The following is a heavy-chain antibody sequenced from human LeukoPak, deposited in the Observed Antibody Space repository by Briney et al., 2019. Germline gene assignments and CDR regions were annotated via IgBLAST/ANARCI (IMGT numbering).Heavy chain of an antibody. CDR3: TRGSYYDSSGYSGVRLFDY. Sequence: SVKVSCKASGGTFSSYAISWVRQAPGQGLEWMGGIIPIFGTANYAQKFQGGVTMTSDTSISTAYMELSRLRSDDTALYYCTRGSYYDSSGYSGVRLFDYRGQGTPVTVPS. V-gene: IGHV1-69*05. J-gene: IGHJ4*02. CDR1: GGTFSSYA. D-gene: IGHD3-22*01. CDR2: IIPIFGTA.